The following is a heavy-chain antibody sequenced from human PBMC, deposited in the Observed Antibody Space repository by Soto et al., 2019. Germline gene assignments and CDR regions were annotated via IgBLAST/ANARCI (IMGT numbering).Heavy chain of an antibody. CDR2: IIPIFGTA. D-gene: IGHD6-13*01. CDR3: ARAKPGIAAALDY. V-gene: IGHV1-69*13. CDR1: GGTFSSYA. J-gene: IGHJ4*01. Sequence: SVQVSCKASGGTFSSYAISWVRQAPGQGLEWMGGIIPIFGTANYAQKFQGRVTITADESTSTAYMELSSLRSEDTAVYYCARAKPGIAAALDYWGHGTLVTVSS.